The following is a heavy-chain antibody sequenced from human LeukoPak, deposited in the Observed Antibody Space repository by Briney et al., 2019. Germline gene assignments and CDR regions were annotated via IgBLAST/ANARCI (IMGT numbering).Heavy chain of an antibody. Sequence: SETLSLTCAVSGYSISSGYYWGWIRQPPGKGLEWIGSIYHSGSTYYNPSLKSRVTISVDTSKNQFSLKLGSVTAADTAVYYCARHDHIVVVPAAPGFDYWGQGTLVTVSS. V-gene: IGHV4-38-2*01. CDR1: GYSISSGYY. D-gene: IGHD2-2*01. J-gene: IGHJ4*02. CDR2: IYHSGST. CDR3: ARHDHIVVVPAAPGFDY.